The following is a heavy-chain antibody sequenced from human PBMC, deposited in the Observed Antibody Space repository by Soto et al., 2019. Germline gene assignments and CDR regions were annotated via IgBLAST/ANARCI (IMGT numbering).Heavy chain of an antibody. Sequence: SETLSLTCAVSGGSISSSNWWSWVRQPPGKGLEWIGEIYHSGSTNYNPTLKSRVTISVDKSKNQFSLKLTSVTAADTAVYYCARGDCSGGSCYSVSVWFDPWGQGTLVTVSS. CDR2: IYHSGST. CDR1: GGSISSSNW. CDR3: ARGDCSGGSCYSVSVWFDP. D-gene: IGHD2-15*01. V-gene: IGHV4-4*02. J-gene: IGHJ5*02.